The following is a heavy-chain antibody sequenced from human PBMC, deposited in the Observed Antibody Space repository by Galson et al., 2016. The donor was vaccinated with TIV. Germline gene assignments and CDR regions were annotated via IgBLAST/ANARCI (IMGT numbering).Heavy chain of an antibody. Sequence: SVKVSCKAFGYIFTGYYFHWVRQAPGQGLEWMGWINPSSGFASYAPNFQGRLTLSRDTSTNTAYLDLSRLASDDTATYYCARGACTDTTRNLWLDFWGQGSLVTVSS. D-gene: IGHD2-8*02. J-gene: IGHJ4*02. CDR2: INPSSGFA. V-gene: IGHV1-2*02. CDR1: GYIFTGYY. CDR3: ARGACTDTTRNLWLDF.